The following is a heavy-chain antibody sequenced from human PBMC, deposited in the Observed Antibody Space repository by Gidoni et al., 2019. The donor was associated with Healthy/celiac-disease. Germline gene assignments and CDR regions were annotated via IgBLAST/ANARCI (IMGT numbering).Heavy chain of an antibody. CDR3: TTGYSGYDHYYFDY. CDR1: GFTFSNAW. J-gene: IGHJ4*02. CDR2: IKSKTDGGTT. Sequence: EVQLVESGGGLVKPGGSLRLSCAASGFTFSNAWMSWVRQAPGKGLEWVGRIKSKTDGGTTDYAAPVKGRFTISRDDSKNTLYLQMNSLETEDTAVYYCTTGYSGYDHYYFDYWGQGTLVTVSS. V-gene: IGHV3-15*01. D-gene: IGHD5-12*01.